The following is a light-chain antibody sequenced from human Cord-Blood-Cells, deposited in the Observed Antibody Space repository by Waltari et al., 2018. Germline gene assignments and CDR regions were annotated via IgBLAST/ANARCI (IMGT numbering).Light chain of an antibody. Sequence: QSALTQPAPVSGSPGQSNTISCTGTSSDVGSYHLVSWYQQHPGKAPKLMIYEGSKRPSGVSNRFSGSKSGNTASLTISGLQAEDEADYYCCSYAGSFYVFGTGTKVTVL. CDR1: SSDVGSYHL. V-gene: IGLV2-23*01. CDR3: CSYAGSFYV. CDR2: EGS. J-gene: IGLJ1*01.